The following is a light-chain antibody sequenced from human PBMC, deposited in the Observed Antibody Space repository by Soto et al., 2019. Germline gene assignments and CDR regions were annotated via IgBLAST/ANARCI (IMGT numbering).Light chain of an antibody. J-gene: IGKJ1*01. CDR3: QHYNSYSEA. CDR1: QTISSW. V-gene: IGKV1-5*03. Sequence: DIQMNHPPGTVYGYVEDTIIINCRASQTISSWLAWYQQKPGKAPKLLIYKASTLKSGVPSRFSGSGSGTEFTLTISSLQPDDFATYYCQHYNSYSEAFGQGTKVDIK. CDR2: KAS.